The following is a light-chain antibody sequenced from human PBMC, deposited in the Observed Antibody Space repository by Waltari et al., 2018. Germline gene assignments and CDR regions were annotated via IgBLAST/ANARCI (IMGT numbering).Light chain of an antibody. CDR2: STN. V-gene: IGLV8-61*01. CDR3: VLHLGNGILM. J-gene: IGLJ3*02. CDR1: SGSVSTRHS. Sequence: QTVVTQESSFSVSPGETVTLTCGLNSGSVSTRHSPSWYQQTQVQPHRTLNSSTNIRSSGVPYRFSGSILGKKAALIIAGAQADYESDYYCVLHLGNGILMFGGGTRLTVL.